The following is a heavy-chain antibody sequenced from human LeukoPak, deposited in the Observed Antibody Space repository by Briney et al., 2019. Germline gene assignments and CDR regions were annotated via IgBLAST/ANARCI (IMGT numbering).Heavy chain of an antibody. V-gene: IGHV1-2*02. CDR1: GYTFNGYY. CDR2: INPNSGGT. D-gene: IGHD6-19*01. J-gene: IGHJ4*02. CDR3: ARDLGSGWIIVDY. Sequence: ASVKVSCKASGYTFNGYYIHWVRQAPGQGLEWMGWINPNSGGTNSAQKFQGRVTLTRDTSISTAYLELSSLRSDDTAVYYCARDLGSGWIIVDYWGQGTLVTVSS.